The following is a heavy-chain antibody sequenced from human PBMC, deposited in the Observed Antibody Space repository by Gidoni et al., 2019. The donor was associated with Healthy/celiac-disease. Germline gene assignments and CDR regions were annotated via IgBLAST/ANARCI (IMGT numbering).Heavy chain of an antibody. CDR3: ARVALPDNTARGGGGPYYYYGMDV. Sequence: QVQLAQSGAEVKKPGSSVKVSCKASGGTFSSYAISWVRQAPGQGLEWMGGIIPIFGTANDEQKFQGRVTITADESTSTAYMELSSLRSEDTAVYYCARVALPDNTARGGGGPYYYYGMDVWGQGTTVTVSS. V-gene: IGHV1-69*01. CDR2: IIPIFGTA. D-gene: IGHD5-18*01. J-gene: IGHJ6*02. CDR1: GGTFSSYA.